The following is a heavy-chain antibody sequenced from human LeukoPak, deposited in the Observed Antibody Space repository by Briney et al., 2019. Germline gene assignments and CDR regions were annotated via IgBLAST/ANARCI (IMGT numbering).Heavy chain of an antibody. Sequence: GGSLRLSCAASGFIFDDYAMHWVRQAPGKGLEWVSGLTWNSGSIGYADSVKGRFTISRDNAKKSLYLQMNSLRAEDTAVYYCARVGGDFPDYFDYWGQGTLVTVSS. J-gene: IGHJ4*02. V-gene: IGHV3-9*01. D-gene: IGHD3-10*01. CDR3: ARVGGDFPDYFDY. CDR1: GFIFDDYA. CDR2: LTWNSGSI.